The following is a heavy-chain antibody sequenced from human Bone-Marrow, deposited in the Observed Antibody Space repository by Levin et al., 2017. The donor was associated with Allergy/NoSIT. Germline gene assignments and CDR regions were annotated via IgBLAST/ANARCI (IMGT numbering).Heavy chain of an antibody. V-gene: IGHV3-23*01. D-gene: IGHD3-16*01. CDR2: ISMSGSST. J-gene: IGHJ5*02. Sequence: TGGSLRLSCAASGFIFPNYGMTWVRQAPGKGLEWVAAISMSGSSTDYADSVNGRFTISRDNRRDTLYLQMNSLRPEDTALYFCVRGSTSPDRWGQGTLVSVSS. CDR1: GFIFPNYG. CDR3: VRGSTSPDR.